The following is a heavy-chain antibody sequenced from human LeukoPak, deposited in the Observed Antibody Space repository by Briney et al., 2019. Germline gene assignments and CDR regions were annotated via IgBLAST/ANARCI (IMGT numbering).Heavy chain of an antibody. CDR1: GGTFSSYA. J-gene: IGHJ5*02. V-gene: IGHV1-69*04. CDR2: IIPIFSIA. D-gene: IGHD6-13*01. Sequence: SVKVSCTASGGTFSSYAISWMRQAPGQGLEWMGRIIPIFSIANYAPQFQGRITITQYNCKSTAYMELSSLRSEDTAVYYCAIVPSLAAAAINWFDPWGQGTLVTVSS. CDR3: AIVPSLAAAAINWFDP.